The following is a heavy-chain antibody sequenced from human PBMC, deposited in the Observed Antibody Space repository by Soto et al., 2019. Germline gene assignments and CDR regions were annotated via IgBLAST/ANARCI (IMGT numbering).Heavy chain of an antibody. CDR3: ARSQDATVTAFDY. D-gene: IGHD4-17*01. Sequence: QVQLQESGPGLVKPSQTLSLTCTVSGGSISSGGYYWSWIRQHPGKGLEWIGYIYYSESTYYNPSHKSRVTITVDTSKNQSPLKQSYVSAADTAVYYCARSQDATVTAFDYWGQGTLVTVSS. CDR1: GGSISSGGYY. V-gene: IGHV4-31*03. CDR2: IYYSEST. J-gene: IGHJ4*02.